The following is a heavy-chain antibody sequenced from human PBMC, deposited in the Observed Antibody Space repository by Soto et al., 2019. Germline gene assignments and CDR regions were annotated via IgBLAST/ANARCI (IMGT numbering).Heavy chain of an antibody. Sequence: ASVKVSCKASGYNFTSYFMHWVRQAPGQGLEWMGIIDPSGGSTSYAQKFQGRVSMTRDTSTSTVYMDLSSLRSEDTAVYYCAKDGGYCSGGSCYSVSAHFDYWGQGTLVTVSS. D-gene: IGHD2-15*01. J-gene: IGHJ4*02. V-gene: IGHV1-46*01. CDR1: GYNFTSYF. CDR3: AKDGGYCSGGSCYSVSAHFDY. CDR2: IDPSGGST.